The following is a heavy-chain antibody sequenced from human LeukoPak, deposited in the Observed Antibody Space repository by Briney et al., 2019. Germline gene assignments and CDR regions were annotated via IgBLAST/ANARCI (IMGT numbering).Heavy chain of an antibody. CDR3: AHRDYGSSGPEDFDY. CDR1: GFSLSTSGVG. J-gene: IGHJ4*02. Sequence: SDPTLVKPTQTLTLTCTFSGFSLSTSGVGVGWIRQPPGKALEWLAIIYWDDDKRYSPSLKSRLTITKDTSKNQVVLTMTNMDPVDTATYYCAHRDYGSSGPEDFDYWGQGTLVTVSS. CDR2: IYWDDDK. D-gene: IGHD3-22*01. V-gene: IGHV2-5*02.